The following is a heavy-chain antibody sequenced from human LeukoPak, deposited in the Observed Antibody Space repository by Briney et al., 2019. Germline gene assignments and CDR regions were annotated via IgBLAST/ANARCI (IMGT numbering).Heavy chain of an antibody. CDR2: ISYDGSNK. J-gene: IGHJ3*02. V-gene: IGHV3-30*04. CDR1: GFTFSSYA. CDR3: ARRLNYDILTGSPSGAFDI. D-gene: IGHD3-9*01. Sequence: GGSLRLSCAASGFTFSSYAMHWVRQAPGKGLEWVAVISYDGSNKYYADSVKGRFTISRDNSKNTLYLQMNSLRAEDTAVYYCARRLNYDILTGSPSGAFDIWGQGTMVTVSS.